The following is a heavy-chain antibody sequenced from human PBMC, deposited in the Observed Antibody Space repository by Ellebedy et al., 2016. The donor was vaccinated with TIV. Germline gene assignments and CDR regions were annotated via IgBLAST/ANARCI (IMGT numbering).Heavy chain of an antibody. J-gene: IGHJ2*01. CDR2: IIPILGIA. CDR1: GGTFSSYA. Sequence: AASVKVSCKASGGTFSSYAISWARQAPGQGLEWMGRIIPILGIANYAQKFQGRVTITADRSTNIVYLELSSLRSEDTAVYYCARLPSYSSSRTRIYWYFDLWGRGTLVTVSS. V-gene: IGHV1-69*04. CDR3: ARLPSYSSSRTRIYWYFDL. D-gene: IGHD6-13*01.